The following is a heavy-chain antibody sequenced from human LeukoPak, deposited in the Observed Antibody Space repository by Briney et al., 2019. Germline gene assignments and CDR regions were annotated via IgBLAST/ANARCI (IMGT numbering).Heavy chain of an antibody. V-gene: IGHV4-59*08. D-gene: IGHD1-26*01. CDR2: IYYSGST. Sequence: SETLSLTCTVSGGSLSSYYWSWIRQPPGKGLEWIAYIYYSGSTDYNPSLKSRVTISLDTSNNQFSLKLSSVTAADTAVYYCARHDPIVGTPDVFDIWGQGTMVTVSS. J-gene: IGHJ3*02. CDR1: GGSLSSYY. CDR3: ARHDPIVGTPDVFDI.